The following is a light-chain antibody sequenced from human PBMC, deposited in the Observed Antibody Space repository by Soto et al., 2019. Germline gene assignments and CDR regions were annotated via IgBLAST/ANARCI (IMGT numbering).Light chain of an antibody. CDR1: SSNIGTGYD. J-gene: IGLJ3*02. Sequence: QSVLTQPPSVSGAPGQRVTISCTGGSSNIGTGYDVHWYQQLPGTAPKFLIIDNSNRPSGGPDRFSGSKSGTSASLAITGLQAEDEADYYCQSYDSSLSAWVFGGGTKLTVL. V-gene: IGLV1-40*01. CDR3: QSYDSSLSAWV. CDR2: DNS.